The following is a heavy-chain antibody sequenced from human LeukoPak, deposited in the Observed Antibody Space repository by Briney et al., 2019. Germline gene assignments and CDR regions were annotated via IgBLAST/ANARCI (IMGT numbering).Heavy chain of an antibody. CDR2: INHSGST. D-gene: IGHD2-15*01. Sequence: SETLSLTCAVYGGSFSGYYWSWIRQAPGKGLEWIGEINHSGSTNYNPSLKSRVTISVDTSKNQFSLKLSSVTAADTAVYYCAWVAGRSTNCSGGSCYEPLDYWGQGTLVTVSS. J-gene: IGHJ4*02. CDR1: GGSFSGYY. V-gene: IGHV4-34*01. CDR3: AWVAGRSTNCSGGSCYEPLDY.